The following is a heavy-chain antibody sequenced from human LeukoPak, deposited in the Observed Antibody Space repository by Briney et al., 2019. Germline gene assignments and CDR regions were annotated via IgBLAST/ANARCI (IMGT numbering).Heavy chain of an antibody. CDR1: GYTFTGYY. J-gene: IGHJ4*02. V-gene: IGHV1-2*02. Sequence: ASVKVSCKASGYTFTGYYMHWVRQAPGQGLEWMGWINPNSGDTNYAQKFQGRVTMTRDTSISPAYMELSRLRPDDTAVYYCARDPIVYYYDSSGYYYNYSDYWGQGSLVTVSS. CDR2: INPNSGDT. CDR3: ARDPIVYYYDSSGYYYNYSDY. D-gene: IGHD3-22*01.